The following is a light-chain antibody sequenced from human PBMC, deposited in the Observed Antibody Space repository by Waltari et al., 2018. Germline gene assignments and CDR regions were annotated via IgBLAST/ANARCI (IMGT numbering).Light chain of an antibody. V-gene: IGKV2-28*01. Sequence: ILMTQSPLSLSVTPGEPASISCRSSQSLLDSNGSNYLDWYLQKPGQSPQVLFYLGSARASGVPDRFSGSGSGTVFTLCVSRVGPEDVGVYYGMQGLQTPWTFGQGTKVEI. J-gene: IGKJ1*01. CDR1: QSLLDSNGSNY. CDR2: LGS. CDR3: MQGLQTPWT.